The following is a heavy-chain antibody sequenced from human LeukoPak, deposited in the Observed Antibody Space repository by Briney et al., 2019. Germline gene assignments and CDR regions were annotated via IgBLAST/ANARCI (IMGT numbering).Heavy chain of an antibody. CDR2: IYYSGST. D-gene: IGHD4-23*01. Sequence: SETLSLTCTVSGGSISSSSYYWGWIRQPPGKGLEWIGSIYYSGSTYYNPSLKSRVTISVDTSKNQFSLRLNSVTAADTAVYYCARRDPRWYDFDSWGQGTLVTVSS. J-gene: IGHJ4*02. V-gene: IGHV4-39*07. CDR3: ARRDPRWYDFDS. CDR1: GGSISSSSYY.